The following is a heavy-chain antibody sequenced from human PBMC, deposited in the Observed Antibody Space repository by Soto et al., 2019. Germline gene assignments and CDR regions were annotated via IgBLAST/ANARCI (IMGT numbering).Heavy chain of an antibody. D-gene: IGHD3-10*01. V-gene: IGHV4-39*01. CDR3: ARLWMGERPPDS. CDR1: DCSFSDRAYY. CDR2: TSFYYSGNT. J-gene: IGHJ4*02. Sequence: SETLSLTCTVSDCSFSDRAYYWGWIRQPPGKGLEWIGSTSFYYSGNTYYNPSLKSRVTLSADTSKKQVSLELNSVTAADTAVYYCARLWMGERPPDSWGLGTLVTVSS.